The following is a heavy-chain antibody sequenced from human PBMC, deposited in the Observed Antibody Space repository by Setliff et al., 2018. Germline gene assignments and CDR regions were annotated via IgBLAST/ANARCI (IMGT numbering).Heavy chain of an antibody. CDR3: ASEGGPEADAFDI. V-gene: IGHV4-59*02. D-gene: IGHD2-15*01. CDR2: IFYSGYT. J-gene: IGHJ3*02. Sequence: LSLTCTVSGGSVSTYYWSWIRQPPGKGLEWIGFIFYSGYTHYNPSLKSRVTMSVDVSRDQFSLELSSVTAADTAVYYCASEGGPEADAFDIWGQGTMVTVSS. CDR1: GGSVSTYY.